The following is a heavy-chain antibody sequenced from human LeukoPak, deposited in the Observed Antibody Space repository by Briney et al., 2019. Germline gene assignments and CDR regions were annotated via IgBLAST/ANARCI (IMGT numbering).Heavy chain of an antibody. J-gene: IGHJ4*02. CDR1: GFTFSSYA. D-gene: IGHD3-10*01. CDR2: ISGSGGSA. V-gene: IGHV3-23*01. Sequence: GGSLRFSCAASGFTFSSYAMSWVRQAPGKGLEWVSAISGSGGSAYYADSVKGRFTISRDNSKNTLYLQMNSLRAKDTAVYYCAKDAWFGELLSGYYFDYWGQGTLVTVSS. CDR3: AKDAWFGELLSGYYFDY.